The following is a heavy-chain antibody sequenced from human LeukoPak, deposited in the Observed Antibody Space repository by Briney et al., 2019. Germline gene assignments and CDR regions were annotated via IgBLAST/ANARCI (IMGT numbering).Heavy chain of an antibody. CDR3: ARQANYYFRMDV. CDR2: LDYSGPT. CDR1: GGSISSSDYY. Sequence: SETLSVTCTVSGGSISSSDYYWGWIRQPPGKGLEWIGSLDYSGPTYYNPSLKSRVTISVDTSKNQFSLKLNSVTAADTAVYYCARQANYYFRMDVWGKGTTATVSS. V-gene: IGHV4-39*01. J-gene: IGHJ6*04.